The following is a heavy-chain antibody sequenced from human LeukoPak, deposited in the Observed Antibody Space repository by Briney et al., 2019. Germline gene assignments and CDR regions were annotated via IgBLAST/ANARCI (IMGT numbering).Heavy chain of an antibody. V-gene: IGHV3-48*04. J-gene: IGHJ6*02. CDR1: GFPFSRYS. D-gene: IGHD3-10*01. Sequence: PGGSLRLSCAASGFPFSRYSMNWVRQAPGKGLEWVSYITSDSRTPRYADSVKGRFTISRDNAKGSLYLQMDGLRAEDTAVYYCARGWDSMVRGVNRRSADYYGMDVWGQGTTVTVSS. CDR3: ARGWDSMVRGVNRRSADYYGMDV. CDR2: ITSDSRTP.